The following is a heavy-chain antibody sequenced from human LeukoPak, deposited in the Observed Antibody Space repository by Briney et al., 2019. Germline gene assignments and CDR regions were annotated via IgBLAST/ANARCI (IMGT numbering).Heavy chain of an antibody. Sequence: ASVKVSCKASGYAFMSHGIHWVRQAPGQGLEWMGRISANNTYRRYAQKFQGRVTMTRDTSTRTVYMELRSLRSDDTAEYFCARDPFDGDYGSWFDYWGQGTLVTVSS. CDR3: ARDPFDGDYGSWFDY. V-gene: IGHV1-18*01. CDR2: ISANNTYR. CDR1: GYAFMSHG. J-gene: IGHJ4*02. D-gene: IGHD4-17*01.